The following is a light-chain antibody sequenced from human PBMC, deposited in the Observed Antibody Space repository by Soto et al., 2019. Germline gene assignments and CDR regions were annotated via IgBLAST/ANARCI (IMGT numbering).Light chain of an antibody. V-gene: IGKV3-11*01. Sequence: EIVLTQSPATLSLSPGERATLSCRASQSVSSYLAWYQQKPGQAPRLLIYDASNRASGIPARFSGSGSGTDFTLTISSLEPEDSAVYYCQQRSNLLTFGGGTKVESK. CDR3: QQRSNLLT. CDR1: QSVSSY. CDR2: DAS. J-gene: IGKJ4*01.